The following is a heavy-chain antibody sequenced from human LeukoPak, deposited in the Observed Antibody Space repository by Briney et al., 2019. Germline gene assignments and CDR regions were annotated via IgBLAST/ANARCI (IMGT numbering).Heavy chain of an antibody. D-gene: IGHD1-26*01. CDR1: GFTFSTYD. CDR3: ARGRSGSYFDS. Sequence: PGGSLRLSCAASGFTFSTYDMHWVRQATGKGLEWVSAISTTDDTYYPGSVKGRFNISRENAKSSLYLQMNSLRAEDTAVYYCARGRSGSYFDSWGQGTLVAVSS. J-gene: IGHJ4*02. V-gene: IGHV3-13*04. CDR2: ISTTDDT.